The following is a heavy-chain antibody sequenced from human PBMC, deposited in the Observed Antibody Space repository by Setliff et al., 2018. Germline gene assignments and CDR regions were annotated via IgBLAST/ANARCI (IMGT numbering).Heavy chain of an antibody. CDR3: ARDLIRGAPNWFDP. V-gene: IGHV3-48*03. D-gene: IGHD3-10*01. J-gene: IGHJ5*02. CDR2: INSGGSLI. CDR1: GFTLSNYE. Sequence: GGSLRLSCAASGFTLSNYEMNWVRQAPGKGLGWVSYINSGGSLIYYADSVKGRFTVSRDNAKSSLYLQMNSLRAEDTAVYYCARDLIRGAPNWFDPWGQGTLVTVSS.